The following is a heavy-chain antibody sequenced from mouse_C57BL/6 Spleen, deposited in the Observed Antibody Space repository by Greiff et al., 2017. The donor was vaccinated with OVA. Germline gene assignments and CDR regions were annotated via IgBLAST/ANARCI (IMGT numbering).Heavy chain of an antibody. CDR2: INPSTGGT. CDR1: GYSFTGYY. CDR3: ARWGGSYPFAY. V-gene: IGHV1-42*01. J-gene: IGHJ3*01. Sequence: VQLKESGPELVKPGASVKISCKASGYSFTGYYMNWVKQSPEKSLEWIGEINPSTGGTTYNQKFKAKATLTVDKSSSTAYMQLKSLTSEDSAVYYCARWGGSYPFAYWGQGTLVTVSA. D-gene: IGHD6-1*01.